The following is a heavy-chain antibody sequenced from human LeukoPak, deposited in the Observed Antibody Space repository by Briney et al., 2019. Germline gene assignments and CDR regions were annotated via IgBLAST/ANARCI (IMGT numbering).Heavy chain of an antibody. J-gene: IGHJ4*02. CDR1: GFTFDDYG. D-gene: IGHD6-13*01. V-gene: IGHV3-20*04. CDR2: INWNGGST. Sequence: GSLRLSCAASGFTFDDYGMSWVRQAPGKGLEWVSGINWNGGSTGYADSVKGRFTISRDNAKNSLYLQMNSLRAEDTALYYCARREGYSSSWYFDYWGQGTLVTVSS. CDR3: ARREGYSSSWYFDY.